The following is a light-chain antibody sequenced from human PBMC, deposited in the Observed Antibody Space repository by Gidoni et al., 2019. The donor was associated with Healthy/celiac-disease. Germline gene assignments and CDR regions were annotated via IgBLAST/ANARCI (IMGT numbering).Light chain of an antibody. CDR1: QSISSY. CDR2: AAS. J-gene: IGKJ1*01. CDR3: QQSYSTPRT. V-gene: IGKV1-39*01. Sequence: DIQMTQSPSSLSSSVGDRVTITCRASQSISSYLNWYQKKPGKAPKLLIYAASSLQSGVPSRFSGSGSGTDFTLTSSRLQPEDFATYYCQQSYSTPRTFGQGTKVEIK.